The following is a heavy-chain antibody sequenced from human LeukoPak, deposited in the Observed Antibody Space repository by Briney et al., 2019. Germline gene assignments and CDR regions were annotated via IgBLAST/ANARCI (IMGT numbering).Heavy chain of an antibody. CDR2: IWYDGSNK. Sequence: GGSLRLSCAASGFTFSSYGMHWVRQAPGKGLEWVAVIWYDGSNKYYADSVKGRFTISRDNSKNTLYLQMNSLRAEDTAVYYCARDRDCSRTSCFNAFDVWGQGTMAIVSS. CDR1: GFTFSSYG. CDR3: ARDRDCSRTSCFNAFDV. V-gene: IGHV3-33*01. J-gene: IGHJ3*01. D-gene: IGHD2-2*01.